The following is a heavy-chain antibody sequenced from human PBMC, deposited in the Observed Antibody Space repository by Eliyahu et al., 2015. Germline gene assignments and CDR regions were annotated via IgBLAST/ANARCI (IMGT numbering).Heavy chain of an antibody. Sequence: QVQLQESGPGLVKPSETLSLTCSVSGXSISSYYWSWXRXPPGKGLEWIGYIYYSGSTNYNPSLKSRVTISVDTSKNQFSLKLSSVTAADTAVYYCARDIAAAGLIDYWGQGTLVTVSS. J-gene: IGHJ4*02. CDR2: IYYSGST. D-gene: IGHD6-13*01. V-gene: IGHV4-59*01. CDR1: GXSISSYY. CDR3: ARDIAAAGLIDY.